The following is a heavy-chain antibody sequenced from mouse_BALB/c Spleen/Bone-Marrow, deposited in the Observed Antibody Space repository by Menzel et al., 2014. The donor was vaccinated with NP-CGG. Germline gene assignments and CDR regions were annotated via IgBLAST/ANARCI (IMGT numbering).Heavy chain of an antibody. Sequence: QVQLQQPGAELVKPGASVKLSCKASGYTFTSYWMHWVKQRPGQGLEWIGEIDPSDGYTNYNQKFKGKATLTVDKSSSTAYMQLSSLTSEDSAVYYCARSRGYYDYWYFDVWGAWTTVTVSS. D-gene: IGHD2-4*01. CDR1: GYTFTSYW. CDR3: ARSRGYYDYWYFDV. CDR2: IDPSDGYT. J-gene: IGHJ1*01. V-gene: IGHV1-69*02.